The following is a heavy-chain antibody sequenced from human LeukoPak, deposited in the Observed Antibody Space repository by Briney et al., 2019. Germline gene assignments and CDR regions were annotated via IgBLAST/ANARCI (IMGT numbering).Heavy chain of an antibody. D-gene: IGHD3-3*01. J-gene: IGHJ4*02. Sequence: PGGSLRLSCAASGSTFSSYEMNWVRQAPGKGLEWVSSISSSSSYIYYADSVKGRFTISRDNAKNSLYLQMNSLRAEDTAVYYCARENRGIFGVVGDYWGQGTLVTVSS. CDR2: ISSSSSYI. V-gene: IGHV3-21*01. CDR1: GSTFSSYE. CDR3: ARENRGIFGVVGDY.